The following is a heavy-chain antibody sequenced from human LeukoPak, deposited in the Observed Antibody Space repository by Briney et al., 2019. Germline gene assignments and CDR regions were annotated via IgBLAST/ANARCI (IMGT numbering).Heavy chain of an antibody. CDR2: IHYIGDST. CDR3: ARQPTGFPNWFDL. J-gene: IGHJ5*02. Sequence: GGSLRLSCAASGFTLGNYVMSWVRQAPGKGLKWVSSIHYIGDSTYYADSVKGRFTISRDDSKSTLFLEMNSLRAEDTAVYYCARQPTGFPNWFDLWGQGAPVTVSS. D-gene: IGHD1-14*01. V-gene: IGHV3-23*01. CDR1: GFTLGNYV.